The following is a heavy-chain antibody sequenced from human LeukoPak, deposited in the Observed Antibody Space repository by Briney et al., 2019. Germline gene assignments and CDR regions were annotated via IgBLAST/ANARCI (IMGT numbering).Heavy chain of an antibody. CDR1: GGTFSSYA. D-gene: IGHD4-17*01. Sequence: ASVKVSCKASGGTFSSYAISWVRQAPGQGLEWMGGIIPIFGTANYAQKFQGRVTITADESTSTAYMELSSLRSEDTAVYYCASSLHYGDYYGNWSLPGDYYYYYYMDVWGKGTTVTVSS. V-gene: IGHV1-69*13. CDR3: ASSLHYGDYYGNWSLPGDYYYYYYMDV. J-gene: IGHJ6*03. CDR2: IIPIFGTA.